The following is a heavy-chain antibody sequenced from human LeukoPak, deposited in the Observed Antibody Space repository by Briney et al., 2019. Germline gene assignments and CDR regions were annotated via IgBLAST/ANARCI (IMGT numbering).Heavy chain of an antibody. J-gene: IGHJ3*02. CDR2: INPNSGGT. D-gene: IGHD1-26*01. V-gene: IGHV1-2*02. CDR1: GYTFTGYY. CDR3: ARVIVGATTDLAFDI. Sequence: ASVKVSCKASGYTFTGYYMHWVRQAPGQGLEWMGWINPNSGGTNYAQKFQGRVTMTRDTSISTAYMELSRLRSDDTAVYYCARVIVGATTDLAFDIRGQGTMVTVSS.